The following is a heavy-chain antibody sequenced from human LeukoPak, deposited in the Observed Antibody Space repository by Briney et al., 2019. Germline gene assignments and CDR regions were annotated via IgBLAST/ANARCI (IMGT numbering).Heavy chain of an antibody. Sequence: SETLSLTCAVYGGSFSGYYWSWIRQPPGKGLEWIGNFYHSGTAYYNPSLESRATIFVDTSKNQSSLVLKSVTATDTAVYYCVWGRFSTSSNWFDPWGQGTLVTVSS. CDR1: GGSFSGYY. CDR2: FYHSGTA. J-gene: IGHJ5*02. V-gene: IGHV4-34*01. CDR3: VWGRFSTSSNWFDP. D-gene: IGHD3-3*01.